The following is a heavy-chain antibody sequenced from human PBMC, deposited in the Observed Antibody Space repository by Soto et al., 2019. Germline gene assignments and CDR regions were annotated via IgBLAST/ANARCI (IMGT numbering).Heavy chain of an antibody. CDR3: ARDMAGNPFFDDYFDF. CDR2: IDYSGAT. CDR1: GDSIRSGSAY. Sequence: LSLTCTVSGDSIRSGSAYWSWVRHHPGKGLEWIGFIDYSGATHYNPSLKSRVTMSVDTSKNQFSLKVRSVTAADTAIYYCARDMAGNPFFDDYFDFWGQGTRVTV. D-gene: IGHD6-19*01. J-gene: IGHJ4*02. V-gene: IGHV4-31*03.